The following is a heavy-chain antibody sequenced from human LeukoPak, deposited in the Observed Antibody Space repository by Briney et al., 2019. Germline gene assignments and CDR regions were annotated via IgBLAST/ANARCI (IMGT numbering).Heavy chain of an antibody. D-gene: IGHD5-18*01. CDR3: ARELWSRMSYYYGMDV. Sequence: GLEWLXXXXXXSKWYNDYAVSVKSRITINPDTSKNQFSLQLNSVTPEDTAVYYCARELWSRMSYYYGMDVWGKGTTVTVSS. V-gene: IGHV6-1*01. CDR2: XXXXSKWYN. J-gene: IGHJ6*04.